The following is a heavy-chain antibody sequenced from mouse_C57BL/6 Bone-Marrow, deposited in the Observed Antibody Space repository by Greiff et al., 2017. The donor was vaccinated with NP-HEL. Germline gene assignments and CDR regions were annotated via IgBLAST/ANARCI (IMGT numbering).Heavy chain of an antibody. D-gene: IGHD2-10*02. CDR2: ISSGSSTL. CDR3: ARRDYGPSSYWYFDV. V-gene: IGHV5-17*01. Sequence: EVQRVESGGGLVKPGGSLKLSCAASGFTFSDYGMHWVRQAPEKGLEWVAYISSGSSTLYYADTVKGRVTISRDNAKNTLFLQMTSLRSEDTAMYYCARRDYGPSSYWYFDVWGTGTTVTVSS. CDR1: GFTFSDYG. J-gene: IGHJ1*03.